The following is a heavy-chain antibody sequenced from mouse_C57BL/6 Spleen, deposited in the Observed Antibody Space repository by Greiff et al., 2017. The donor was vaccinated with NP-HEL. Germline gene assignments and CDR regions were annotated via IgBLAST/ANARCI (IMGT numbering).Heavy chain of an antibody. CDR3: ARGGYDVGYYAMDY. CDR1: GYTFTDYY. V-gene: IGHV1-26*01. CDR2: INPNNGGT. D-gene: IGHD2-2*01. J-gene: IGHJ4*01. Sequence: EVQLQQSGPELVKPGASVKISCKASGYTFTDYYMNWVKQSHGKSLEWIGDINPNNGGTSYNQKFKGKATLTLDKSSSTAYMELRSLTSEDSAVYYCARGGYDVGYYAMDYWGQGTSVTVSS.